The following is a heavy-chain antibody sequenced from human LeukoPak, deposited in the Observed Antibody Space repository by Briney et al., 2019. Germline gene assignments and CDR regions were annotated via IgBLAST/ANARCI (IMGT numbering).Heavy chain of an antibody. J-gene: IGHJ4*02. CDR1: SGSFSGYY. CDR3: ARDGYSYGYGTLDY. D-gene: IGHD5-18*01. Sequence: SETLSLTCTVYSGSFSGYYWSWIRQPPGKGLEWIGEINHSGSTNYNPSLKSRVTISVDTSKNQFSLKLSSVTAADTAVYYCARDGYSYGYGTLDYWGQGTLVTVSS. CDR2: INHSGST. V-gene: IGHV4-34*01.